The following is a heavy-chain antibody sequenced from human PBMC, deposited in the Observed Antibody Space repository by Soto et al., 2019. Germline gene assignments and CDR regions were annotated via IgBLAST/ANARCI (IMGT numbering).Heavy chain of an antibody. D-gene: IGHD3-10*01. J-gene: IGHJ6*02. CDR3: AKDLKVSGGFHGSLSYYYGTDV. Sequence: PGGSLRLSCEASGFTFSGYGMHWVRQAPGKGLEWVAVISYDGNVKYYTDSVKGRFTISRDNSQSTLFLQMDSLRPEDAAVYYCAKDLKVSGGFHGSLSYYYGTDVWGQGTTVTVSS. CDR1: GFTFSGYG. V-gene: IGHV3-30*18. CDR2: ISYDGNVK.